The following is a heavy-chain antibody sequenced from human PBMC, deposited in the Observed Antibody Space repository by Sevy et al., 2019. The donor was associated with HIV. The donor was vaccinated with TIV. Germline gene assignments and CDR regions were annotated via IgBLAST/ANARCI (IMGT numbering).Heavy chain of an antibody. CDR2: INDSGST. V-gene: IGHV4-34*01. Sequence: SETLSLTCAVDIGSFSHYYWTWIRQPPGKGLEWIGEINDSGSTNYNPSLKSRVTLSLDTSKKQFSLKLRSLTAADTAMYYCARGQTIELAFDPWGRGTLVTVSS. CDR3: ARGQTIELAFDP. D-gene: IGHD6-6*01. J-gene: IGHJ5*02. CDR1: IGSFSHYY.